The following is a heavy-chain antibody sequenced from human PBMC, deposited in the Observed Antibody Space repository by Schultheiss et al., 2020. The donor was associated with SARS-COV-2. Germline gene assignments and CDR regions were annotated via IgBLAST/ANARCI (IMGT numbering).Heavy chain of an antibody. CDR2: INPNSGGTKKNDGT. D-gene: IGHD6-19*01. J-gene: IGHJ3*02. Sequence: ASVKVSCKASGYTFTGYFIHWVRQAPGQGLEWMGRINPNSGGTKKNDGTKYAQSFQGRLTMTRDADINTVYMELRSLKSDDTATYYCARGQEQWLVWGSAFDIWGQGTMVTVSS. CDR3: ARGQEQWLVWGSAFDI. CDR1: GYTFTGYF. V-gene: IGHV1-2*06.